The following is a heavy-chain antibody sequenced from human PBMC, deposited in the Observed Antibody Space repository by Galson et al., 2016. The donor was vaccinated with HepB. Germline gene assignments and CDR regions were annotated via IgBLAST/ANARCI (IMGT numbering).Heavy chain of an antibody. CDR1: GGSFSDYY. D-gene: IGHD7-27*01. CDR3: AGAGDNYYYGMDV. J-gene: IGHJ6*02. V-gene: IGHV4-34*01. CDR2: INHSGTT. Sequence: SETLSLTCAVYGGSFSDYYWSWIRQAPGKGLERIGEINHSGTTNYNPSLKSRVTISIDRPKNQVSLKLNSVAAADTAVYYCAGAGDNYYYGMDVWGQGTMVTVSS.